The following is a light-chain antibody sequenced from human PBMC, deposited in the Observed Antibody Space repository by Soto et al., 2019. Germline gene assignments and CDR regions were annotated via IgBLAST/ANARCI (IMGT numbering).Light chain of an antibody. CDR2: DAS. J-gene: IGKJ2*01. Sequence: EIVLTHSPATLSVSPGERATLSCRASQSVGSNLAWYQQRPGQPPRLLIYDASTRATDITARFSGGGSGTEFTLTISSLQSEDFAVYYCQQYNNWPYTFGQGTKLQIK. CDR1: QSVGSN. CDR3: QQYNNWPYT. V-gene: IGKV3-15*01.